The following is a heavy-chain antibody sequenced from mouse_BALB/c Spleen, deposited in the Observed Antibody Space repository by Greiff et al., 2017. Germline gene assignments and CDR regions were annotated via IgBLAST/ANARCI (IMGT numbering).Heavy chain of an antibody. CDR3: ARGVGNYEDYAMDY. J-gene: IGHJ4*01. Sequence: EVKVVESGGGLVQPGGSRKLSCAASGFTFSSFGMHWVRQAPEKGLEWVAYISSGSSTIYYADTVKGRFTISRDNPKNTLFLQMTSLRSEDTAMYYCARGVGNYEDYAMDYWGQGTSVTVSS. CDR1: GFTFSSFG. V-gene: IGHV5-17*02. CDR2: ISSGSSTI. D-gene: IGHD2-1*01.